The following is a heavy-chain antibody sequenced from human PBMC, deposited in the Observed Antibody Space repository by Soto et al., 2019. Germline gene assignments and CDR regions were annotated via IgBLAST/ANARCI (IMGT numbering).Heavy chain of an antibody. CDR1: GYTFINYN. CDR3: ARDITGATGDY. CDR2: ISTSNGDT. V-gene: IGHV1-18*01. D-gene: IGHD1-26*01. Sequence: QVQLVQSGPEVKEPGASVRVSCKASGYTFINYNIFWVRQAPGQGLEWMGWISTSNGDTNYAQNFQGRVTMTTDTTTSTAYVELRSIRYDDTAVYYCARDITGATGDYWGQGTLVTVSS. J-gene: IGHJ4*02.